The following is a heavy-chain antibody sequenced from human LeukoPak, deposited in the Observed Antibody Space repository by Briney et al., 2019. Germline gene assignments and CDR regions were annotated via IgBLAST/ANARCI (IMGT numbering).Heavy chain of an antibody. CDR1: GYSISSGYY. J-gene: IGHJ4*02. Sequence: SETLSLTCTVSGYSISSGYYWGWIRQPPGKGLEWIGSIYHSGSTYYNPSLKSRVTTSVDTSKNQFSLKLSSVTAADTAVYYCARDDIVGASRHWGQGTLVTVSS. CDR2: IYHSGST. V-gene: IGHV4-38-2*02. D-gene: IGHD1-26*01. CDR3: ARDDIVGASRH.